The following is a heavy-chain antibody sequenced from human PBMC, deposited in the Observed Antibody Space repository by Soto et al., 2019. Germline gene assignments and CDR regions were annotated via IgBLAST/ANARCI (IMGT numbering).Heavy chain of an antibody. V-gene: IGHV1-69*13. CDR3: ARGGSYYDSSTPHGAFDI. Sequence: ASVKVSCKASGGTFSSYAISWVRQAPGQGLEWMGGIIPIFGTANYAQKFQGRVTITADESTSTAYMELSSLRSEDTAVYYCARGGSYYDSSTPHGAFDIWGQGTMVTVSS. CDR2: IIPIFGTA. D-gene: IGHD3-22*01. CDR1: GGTFSSYA. J-gene: IGHJ3*02.